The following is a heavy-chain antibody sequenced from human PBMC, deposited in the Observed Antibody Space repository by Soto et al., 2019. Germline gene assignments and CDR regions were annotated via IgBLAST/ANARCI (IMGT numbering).Heavy chain of an antibody. D-gene: IGHD2-2*02. Sequence: AGESLKISCKGSGYSFISYWIGWVRQMPGKGLEWMGIIYPGDSDTRYSPSFQGQVTISADKSISTAYLQWSSLKASDTAMYYCARLGGWGHCSNTRCYTFDCWGQGTPVTVSS. CDR2: IYPGDSDT. CDR3: ARLGGWGHCSNTRCYTFDC. CDR1: GYSFISYW. V-gene: IGHV5-51*01. J-gene: IGHJ4*02.